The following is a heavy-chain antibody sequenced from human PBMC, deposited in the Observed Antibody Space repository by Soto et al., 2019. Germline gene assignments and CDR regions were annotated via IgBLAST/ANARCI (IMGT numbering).Heavy chain of an antibody. Sequence: EVQLVESGGGLVQPGESLRLSCAASGFTFSNYWMHWVRQAPGKGLVWVSRIDSDGSRISHADFVKGRFTISRDNAKNTVYLHMNSLTAEDTAVYYCVRTSLVVAVAPREDFWGQGTLVTVSS. CDR2: IDSDGSRI. D-gene: IGHD2-15*01. J-gene: IGHJ4*02. V-gene: IGHV3-74*01. CDR3: VRTSLVVAVAPREDF. CDR1: GFTFSNYW.